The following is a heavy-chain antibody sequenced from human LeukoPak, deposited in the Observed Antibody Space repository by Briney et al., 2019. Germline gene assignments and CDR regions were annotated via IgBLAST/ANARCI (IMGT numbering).Heavy chain of an antibody. D-gene: IGHD2-15*01. V-gene: IGHV4-4*07. CDR2: IHTSGST. J-gene: IGHJ4*02. CDR1: GGSISSYY. CDR3: ARVICSGGSCRFDY. Sequence: SETLSLTCTVSGGSISSYYWNWIRQPAGKGLEWIGRIHTSGSTNYNPSLKSRVTMSVDTPKNQFSLKLSSVTAADTAVYYCARVICSGGSCRFDYWGQGTLVTVSS.